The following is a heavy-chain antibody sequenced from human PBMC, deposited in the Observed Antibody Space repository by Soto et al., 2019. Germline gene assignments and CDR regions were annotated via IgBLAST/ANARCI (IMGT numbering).Heavy chain of an antibody. Sequence: SETLSLTCTVSGGSIGGSSDYWGWIRQPPGKGLEWIGSIYYSGSTNYNPSLKSRVTISVDTSKNQFSLKLSSVTAADTAVYYCARRYGASFDYWGQGTLVTVSS. V-gene: IGHV4-39*07. D-gene: IGHD4-17*01. CDR3: ARRYGASFDY. J-gene: IGHJ4*02. CDR1: GGSIGGSSDY. CDR2: IYYSGST.